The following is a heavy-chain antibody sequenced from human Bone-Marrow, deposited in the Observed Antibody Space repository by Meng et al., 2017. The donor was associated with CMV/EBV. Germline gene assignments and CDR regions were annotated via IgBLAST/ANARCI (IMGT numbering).Heavy chain of an antibody. CDR2: IYHSGST. V-gene: IGHV4-39*07. D-gene: IGHD5-12*01. CDR3: ARGSGYGSYYFDY. J-gene: IGHJ4*02. CDR1: GGSISSSSYY. Sequence: SETLSLTCTVSGGSISSSSYYWGWIRQPPGKGLEWIGSIYHSGSTYYNPSLKSRVTISVDTSKNQLSLKLSSVTAADTAVYYCARGSGYGSYYFDYWGQGTLVTVSS.